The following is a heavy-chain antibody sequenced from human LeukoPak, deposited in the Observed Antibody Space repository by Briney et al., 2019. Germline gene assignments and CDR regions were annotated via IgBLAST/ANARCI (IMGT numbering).Heavy chain of an antibody. CDR2: ISGSGGST. Sequence: GGSLRLSCAASGFTFSSYWMNWARQAPGKGLEWVSAISGSGGSTYYADSVKGRFTISRDNSKNTLYLQMNSLRAEDTAVYYCAKGDYGDYGSQAFDIWGQGTMVTVSS. CDR1: GFTFSSYW. D-gene: IGHD4-17*01. V-gene: IGHV3-23*01. CDR3: AKGDYGDYGSQAFDI. J-gene: IGHJ3*02.